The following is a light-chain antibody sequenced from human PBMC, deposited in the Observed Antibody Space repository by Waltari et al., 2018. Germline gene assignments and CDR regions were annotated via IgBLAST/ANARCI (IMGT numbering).Light chain of an antibody. CDR3: ATWDDGLGGVWV. CDR1: DPNIGDNV. J-gene: IGLJ3*02. Sequence: QSVLTQPPSASATPGHRVIISCSGSDPNIGDNVVTWYQQLPGTAPKLLIYRNDLRPSRVPDRFSASKSGTSASLAISGLQSEDEADYYCATWDDGLGGVWVFGGGTKVTVL. CDR2: RND. V-gene: IGLV1-44*01.